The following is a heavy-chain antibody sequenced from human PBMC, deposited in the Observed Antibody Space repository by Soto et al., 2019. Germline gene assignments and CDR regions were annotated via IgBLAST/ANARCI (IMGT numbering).Heavy chain of an antibody. CDR3: ARGKMDIVVVPAAIRPYYYGMDV. Sequence: GSLRLSCAASGFTFSSYAMHWVRQAPGKGLEWVAVISYDGSNKYYADSVKGRFTISRDNSKNTLYLQMNSLRAEDTAVYYCARGKMDIVVVPAAIRPYYYGMDVWGQGTTVTVSS. D-gene: IGHD2-2*02. CDR1: GFTFSSYA. V-gene: IGHV3-30-3*01. J-gene: IGHJ6*02. CDR2: ISYDGSNK.